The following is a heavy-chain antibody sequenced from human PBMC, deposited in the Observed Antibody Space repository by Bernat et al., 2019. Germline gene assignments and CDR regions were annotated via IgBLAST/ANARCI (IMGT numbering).Heavy chain of an antibody. V-gene: IGHV3-30*18. Sequence: QVQLVESGGGVVQPGRSLRLSCAASGLTFSSYGMHRVRQAPGKGLEWVAAISFDGSNKYYADSVKGRFTIPRDNSKNTLYLQMNSLRAEDTAVYYCAKDGGMYSSSWYGYFDYWGQGTLVTVSS. CDR2: ISFDGSNK. CDR3: AKDGGMYSSSWYGYFDY. CDR1: GLTFSSYG. J-gene: IGHJ4*02. D-gene: IGHD6-13*01.